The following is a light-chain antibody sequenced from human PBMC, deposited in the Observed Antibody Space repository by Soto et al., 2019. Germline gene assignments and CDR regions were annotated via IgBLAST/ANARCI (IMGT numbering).Light chain of an antibody. CDR3: QKYTNVPA. Sequence: DIQMTQSPSSLSASVGDRVTITCRASQGISNYLAWYQQIPGKVPKLLISAASTLQSGVPSRFSGSGSGTDFILTISSLLPEDVATYYCQKYTNVPAFGGGTKVEIK. CDR1: QGISNY. J-gene: IGKJ4*01. V-gene: IGKV1-27*01. CDR2: AAS.